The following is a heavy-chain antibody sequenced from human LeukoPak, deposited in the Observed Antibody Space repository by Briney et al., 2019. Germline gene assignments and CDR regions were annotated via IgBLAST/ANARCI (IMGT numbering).Heavy chain of an antibody. CDR3: TKDSLRERIVGSTTRGVNDY. D-gene: IGHD1-26*01. Sequence: GGSLRLSCAASGFTFSSYGMHWVRQAPGKGLEWVAFIRYDGSNKYYADSVKGRFTISRDNSKNTLYLQMNSLRGEDTAVYYCTKDSLRERIVGSTTRGVNDYWGQGTLVTVSS. V-gene: IGHV3-30*02. J-gene: IGHJ4*02. CDR1: GFTFSSYG. CDR2: IRYDGSNK.